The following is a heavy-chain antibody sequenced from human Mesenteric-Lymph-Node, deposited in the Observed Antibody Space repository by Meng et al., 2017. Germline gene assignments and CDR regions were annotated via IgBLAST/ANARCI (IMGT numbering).Heavy chain of an antibody. J-gene: IGHJ5*02. D-gene: IGHD6-19*01. CDR1: GYTFTGYY. CDR2: INPNSGGT. CDR3: ARGGARIAVAGGNWFDP. Sequence: QVQRVHSGAEVKKPGASVKVSCKASGYTFTGYYMHWVRQAPGQGLEWMGWINPNSGGTNYAQKFQGRVTMTRDTSISTAYMELSRLRSDDTAVYYCARGGARIAVAGGNWFDPWGQGTLVTVSS. V-gene: IGHV1-2*02.